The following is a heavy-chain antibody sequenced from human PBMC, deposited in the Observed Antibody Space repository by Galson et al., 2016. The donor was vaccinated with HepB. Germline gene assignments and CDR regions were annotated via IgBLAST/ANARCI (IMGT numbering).Heavy chain of an antibody. CDR1: GYIFINYG. J-gene: IGHJ6*02. Sequence: SVKVSCKASGYIFINYGISWVRQAPGQGLEWMGWISTYSDITNYAQRLQGRVTMTTDTSTSTAYMELSSLRSEDTAVFYCATIMLRGALTYLYYGMDVWGQGTTVTVSS. CDR2: ISTYSDIT. V-gene: IGHV1-18*01. D-gene: IGHD3-10*01. CDR3: ATIMLRGALTYLYYGMDV.